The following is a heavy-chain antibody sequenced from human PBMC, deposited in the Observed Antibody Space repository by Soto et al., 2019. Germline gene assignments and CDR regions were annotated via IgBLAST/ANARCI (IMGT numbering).Heavy chain of an antibody. D-gene: IGHD4-4*01. CDR2: INAGNGNT. J-gene: IGHJ6*03. CDR1: GYTFTSYA. Sequence: QVQLVQSGAEVKKPGASVKVSCKASGYTFTSYAMHWVRQAPGQRLEWMGWINAGNGNTKYSQKFQGRVTIPRDTSATTAYMERSSVRCEDTALYYCAGSPTVTTNYYYYYYTDVWGKGTTVTVSS. CDR3: AGSPTVTTNYYYYYYTDV. V-gene: IGHV1-3*01.